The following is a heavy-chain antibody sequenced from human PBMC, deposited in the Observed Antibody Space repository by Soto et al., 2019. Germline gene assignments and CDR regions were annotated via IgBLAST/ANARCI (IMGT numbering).Heavy chain of an antibody. CDR1: GGTFSSYA. J-gene: IGHJ6*02. V-gene: IGHV1-69*13. Sequence: GASVKVSCKASGGTFSSYAISWVRQAPGQGLEWMGGIIPIFGTANYAQKFQGRVTITADESTSTAYMELSSLRSEDTAVYYCASRWGAKYYYDSSGLIPPYYYYYGMDVWGQGTTVTVS. CDR3: ASRWGAKYYYDSSGLIPPYYYYYGMDV. D-gene: IGHD3-22*01. CDR2: IIPIFGTA.